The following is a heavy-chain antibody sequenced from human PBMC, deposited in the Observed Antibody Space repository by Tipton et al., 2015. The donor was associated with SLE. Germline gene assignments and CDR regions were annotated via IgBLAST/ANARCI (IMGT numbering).Heavy chain of an antibody. CDR2: IKQDGSEK. D-gene: IGHD4-23*01. J-gene: IGHJ4*02. CDR1: GFTFSSYW. V-gene: IGHV3-7*01. CDR3: ARWGGNSGY. Sequence: SLRLSCAVSGFTFSSYWMSWVRQAPGKGLEWVANIKQDGSEKYYVDSVKGRFTISRDNAKNSLYLQMNSLRAEDTAVYYCARWGGNSGYWGQGTLVTVSS.